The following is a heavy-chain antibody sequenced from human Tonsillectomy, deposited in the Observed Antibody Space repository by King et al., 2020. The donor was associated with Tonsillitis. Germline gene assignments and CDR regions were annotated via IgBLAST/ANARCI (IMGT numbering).Heavy chain of an antibody. Sequence: VQLVESGGGLAKPGESLTLSCVASGFTFNNAWMNWVRQAPGKGLEWLGHIQNKTSGGTTAYAALVECRFTISRDDSKNTLSLQMNNLKTEDTAVYFCIGGGYRGYDGFDYWGHGTVVTVSS. J-gene: IGHJ4*01. CDR1: GFTFNNAW. CDR2: IQNKTSGGTT. D-gene: IGHD5-12*01. V-gene: IGHV3-15*01. CDR3: IGGGYRGYDGFDY.